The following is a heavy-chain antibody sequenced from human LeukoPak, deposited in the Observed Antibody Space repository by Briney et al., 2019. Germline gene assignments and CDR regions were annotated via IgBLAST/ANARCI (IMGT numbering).Heavy chain of an antibody. Sequence: GGSLRLSCAASGLTFSDYYMSWIRQAPGKGLEWVSYISSSGSTIYYADSVKGRFTISRDNAKNSLYLQMNSLRAEDTALYYCAKDASRGPYYDILTGYPNNWFDPWGQGTLVTVSS. CDR2: ISSSGSTI. D-gene: IGHD3-9*01. CDR1: GLTFSDYY. J-gene: IGHJ5*02. CDR3: AKDASRGPYYDILTGYPNNWFDP. V-gene: IGHV3-11*01.